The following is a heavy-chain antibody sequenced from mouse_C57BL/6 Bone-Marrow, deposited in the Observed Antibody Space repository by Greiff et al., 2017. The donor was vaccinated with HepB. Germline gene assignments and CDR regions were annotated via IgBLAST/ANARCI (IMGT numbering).Heavy chain of an antibody. J-gene: IGHJ2*01. CDR3: ARYYGGSYGDFDD. Sequence: EVQLVESGGGLVKPGGFLKLSCAASGFTFSDYGMHWVRQAPEKGLEWVAYISSGSSTIYYADTVKGRFTISRDNAKNTLFLQMTSLRSEDTAMYYCARYYGGSYGDFDDWGKGTTLAVSS. D-gene: IGHD1-1*01. CDR1: GFTFSDYG. V-gene: IGHV5-17*01. CDR2: ISSGSSTI.